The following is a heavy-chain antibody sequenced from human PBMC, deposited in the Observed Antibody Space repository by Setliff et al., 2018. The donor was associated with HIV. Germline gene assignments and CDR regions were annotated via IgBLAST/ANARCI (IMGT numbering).Heavy chain of an antibody. CDR2: IHYGGFF. J-gene: IGHJ4*02. CDR3: ARPALGIGGGSRFDN. CDR1: GGSFRSSRYY. V-gene: IGHV4-39*01. D-gene: IGHD3-10*01. Sequence: PSETLSLTCTVSGGSFRSSRYYWGWIRQPPGKGLEWIGNIHYGGFFWYSPSPRSRVTISVDTSKNQFSLKLSSVTAADTAVYYCARPALGIGGGSRFDNWGQGTRVTVSS.